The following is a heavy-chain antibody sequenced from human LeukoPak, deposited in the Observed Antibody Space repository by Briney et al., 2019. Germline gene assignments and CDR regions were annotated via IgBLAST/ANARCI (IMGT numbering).Heavy chain of an antibody. CDR2: IIPILGIA. Sequence: ASVKVSCKASGGTFTTLGFSWVRQAPGQGLEWMGRIIPILGIANYAQKFQGRVTFTADKITNTTYMELTSLCSEDTALYYCARDLVYCVGNCYDDYWGQGTLVTVSS. J-gene: IGHJ4*02. D-gene: IGHD2-21*02. V-gene: IGHV1-69*04. CDR3: ARDLVYCVGNCYDDY. CDR1: GGTFTTLG.